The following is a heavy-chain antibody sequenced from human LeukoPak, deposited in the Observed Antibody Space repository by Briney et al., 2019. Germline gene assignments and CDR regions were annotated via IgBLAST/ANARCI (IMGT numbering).Heavy chain of an antibody. J-gene: IGHJ3*02. V-gene: IGHV3-13*01. CDR2: IGTAGDT. CDR1: GFTFSSYA. D-gene: IGHD6-19*01. CDR3: ARDLRPGISQWTNAFDT. Sequence: GGSLRLSCAASGFTFSSYAMSWVRQATGKGLEWVSAIGTAGDTYYPGSVKGRFTISRENAKNSLYLQMNSLRAGDTAVYYCARDLRPGISQWTNAFDTWGQGTMVTVSS.